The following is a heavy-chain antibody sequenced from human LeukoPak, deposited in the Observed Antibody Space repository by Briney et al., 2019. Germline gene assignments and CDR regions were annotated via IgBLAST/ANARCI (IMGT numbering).Heavy chain of an antibody. CDR3: ARASSWLGLGEIDY. Sequence: GGSLRLSCAPSGFTFSILGVQWVRPPPDRGREWGAFILYDGHKKYYADSVKGRFTISRDNSKNKLYLKMISLRVEDTAVYYCARASSWLGLGEIDYWGQGTLVSVSS. V-gene: IGHV3-30*03. CDR1: GFTFSILG. D-gene: IGHD5-12*01. CDR2: ILYDGHKK. J-gene: IGHJ4*02.